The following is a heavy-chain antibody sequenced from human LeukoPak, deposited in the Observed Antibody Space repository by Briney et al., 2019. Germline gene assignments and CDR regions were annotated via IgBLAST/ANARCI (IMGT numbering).Heavy chain of an antibody. D-gene: IGHD2-21*02. V-gene: IGHV1-2*02. J-gene: IGHJ5*02. CDR1: GYTFTAYY. CDR3: ARPNGDFYNWFDP. CDR2: INPNSCDT. Sequence: ASVRVSCKASGYTFTAYYIHWVRQAPGQGLEWMGWINPNSCDTNYAQKFQDRVTLTRDTSISTAYIELTNLRSDDTAVYYCARPNGDFYNWFDPWGQGTLVSVSS.